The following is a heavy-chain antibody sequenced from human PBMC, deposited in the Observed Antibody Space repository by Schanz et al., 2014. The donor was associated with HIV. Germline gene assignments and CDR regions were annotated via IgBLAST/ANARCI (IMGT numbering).Heavy chain of an antibody. V-gene: IGHV3-23*04. Sequence: EVQLVESGGGLVQPGGSLRLSCVASGFTFSTYAMSWVRQAPGKGLEWVSGMRGSDDSTFYADSVKGRFTISRDNSKNTLYCQMNSLRAEDTAIYYCAKTSYGWYFDYGGQGTLVTVSS. J-gene: IGHJ4*02. CDR3: AKTSYGWYFDY. D-gene: IGHD6-19*01. CDR1: GFTFSTYA. CDR2: MRGSDDST.